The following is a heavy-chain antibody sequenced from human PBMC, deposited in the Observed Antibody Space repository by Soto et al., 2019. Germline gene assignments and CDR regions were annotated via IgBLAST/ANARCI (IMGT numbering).Heavy chain of an antibody. Sequence: SEPLSLTCRVSGGSISSGGYYWSWIRQHPGKGLEWIGYIYYSGSTYYNPSLKSRVTISVDTSKNQFSLKLSSVTAADTAVYYCARCSPESWFDPWGQGTLVTVSS. CDR3: ARCSPESWFDP. V-gene: IGHV4-31*03. CDR1: GGSISSGGYY. J-gene: IGHJ5*02. CDR2: IYYSGST. D-gene: IGHD3-10*02.